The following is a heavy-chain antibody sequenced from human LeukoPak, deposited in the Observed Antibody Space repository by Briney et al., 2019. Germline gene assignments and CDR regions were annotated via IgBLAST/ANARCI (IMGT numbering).Heavy chain of an antibody. D-gene: IGHD3-16*01. CDR3: ARGRGSVLGY. CDR1: GGSFSGYY. Sequence: TSETLSFTCAVCGGSFSGYYWSWIRQPPGKGLEWIGEINHSGSTNYNPSLKSRVTISVDTSKNQFSLKLSSVTAADTAVYYCARGRGSVLGYWGQGTLVTVSA. J-gene: IGHJ4*02. CDR2: INHSGST. V-gene: IGHV4-34*01.